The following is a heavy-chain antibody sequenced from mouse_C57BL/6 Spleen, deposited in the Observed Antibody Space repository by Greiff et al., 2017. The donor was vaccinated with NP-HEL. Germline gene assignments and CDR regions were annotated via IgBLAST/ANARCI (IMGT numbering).Heavy chain of an antibody. D-gene: IGHD1-1*01. CDR1: GFTFSSYA. CDR2: ISDGGSYT. J-gene: IGHJ2*01. CDR3: ARESLTTGYFDY. V-gene: IGHV5-4*01. Sequence: EVQVVESGGGLVKPGGSLKLSCAASGFTFSSYAMSWVRQTPEKRLEWVATISDGGSYTYYPDNVKGRFTISRDNAKNNLYLQMSHLKSEDTAMYYCARESLTTGYFDYWGQGTTLTVSS.